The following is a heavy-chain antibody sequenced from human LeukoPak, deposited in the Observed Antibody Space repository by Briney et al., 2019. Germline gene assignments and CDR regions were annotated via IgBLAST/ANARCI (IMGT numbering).Heavy chain of an antibody. CDR2: IYTSGST. D-gene: IGHD2-21*01. Sequence: SETLSLTCTVSGYSISSGYYWSWIRQPAGKGLEWIGRIYTSGSTNYNPSLKSRVTMSVDTSKNQFSLKLSSVTAADTAVYYCASVLAYCGGDCYRDAFDIWGQGTMVTVSS. V-gene: IGHV4-4*07. CDR1: GYSISSGYY. J-gene: IGHJ3*02. CDR3: ASVLAYCGGDCYRDAFDI.